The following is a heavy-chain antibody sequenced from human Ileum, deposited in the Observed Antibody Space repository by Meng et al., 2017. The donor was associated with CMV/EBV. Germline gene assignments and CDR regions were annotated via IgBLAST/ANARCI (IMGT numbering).Heavy chain of an antibody. CDR1: GYNFITYG. CDR2: INTNTGNP. V-gene: IGHV7-4-1*02. Sequence: CKTSGYNFITYGINWVRLAPGQRLEWMGWINTNTGNPTYAQDFTGRIVFSLDTSVSTTYLQINSLTTEDSALYYCTRGDGDHSSKFDYWGQGTLVTVSS. CDR3: TRGDGDHSSKFDY. J-gene: IGHJ4*02. D-gene: IGHD5-24*01.